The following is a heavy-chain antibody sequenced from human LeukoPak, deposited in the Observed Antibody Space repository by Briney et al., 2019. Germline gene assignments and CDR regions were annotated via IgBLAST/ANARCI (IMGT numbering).Heavy chain of an antibody. CDR3: ARVGVLLTPDY. Sequence: GGSLRLSCAASGFTFRSYAMIWVRQAPGKGLEWVSAIDDSGYNTFYTDSVKGRFTISRDNSRNMLNLQMNSLRADDTAVYYCARVGVLLTPDYWGQGTLVTVSS. CDR1: GFTFRSYA. CDR2: IDDSGYNT. V-gene: IGHV3-23*05. D-gene: IGHD3-10*01. J-gene: IGHJ4*02.